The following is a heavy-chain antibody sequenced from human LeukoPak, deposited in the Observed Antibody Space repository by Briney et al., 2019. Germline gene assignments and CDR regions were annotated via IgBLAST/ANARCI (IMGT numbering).Heavy chain of an antibody. CDR2: MSYDGSDQ. J-gene: IGHJ4*02. Sequence: PGGSLRLSCAASGFSFSSYGMRWVRQAPGQGLEWVAVMSYDGSDQSYADSVKGRFTVSRDNSKNTLYLQTNSLRAEDTAVYYCAKLGCSSTRCYINYWGQGTLVTVSS. CDR3: AKLGCSSTRCYINY. CDR1: GFSFSSYG. V-gene: IGHV3-30*18. D-gene: IGHD2-2*01.